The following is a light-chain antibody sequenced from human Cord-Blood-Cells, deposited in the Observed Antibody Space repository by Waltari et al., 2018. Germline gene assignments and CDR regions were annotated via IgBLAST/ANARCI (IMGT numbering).Light chain of an antibody. J-gene: IGLJ3*02. V-gene: IGLV2-14*01. Sequence: QSALTQPASVSGSPGQSITISCTGTSSDVGGYNYVSWYQQHPGKAPKLMIYDVSNRPSGVSNRFSGAKSCNTASLTISGLQAEDEADYYXSSYTSSSTVFGGGTKLTVL. CDR2: DVS. CDR1: SSDVGGYNY. CDR3: SSYTSSSTV.